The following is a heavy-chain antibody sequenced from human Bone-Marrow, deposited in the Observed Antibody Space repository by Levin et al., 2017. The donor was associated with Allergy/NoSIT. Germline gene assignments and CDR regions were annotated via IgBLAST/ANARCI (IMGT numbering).Heavy chain of an antibody. J-gene: IGHJ6*02. V-gene: IGHV3-30*18. CDR1: GFTFSSYG. Sequence: PGGSLRLSCAASGFTFSSYGMHWVRQAPGKGLEWVAVISYDGSNKYYADSVKGRFTISRDNSKNTLYLQMNSLRAEDTAVYYCAKENDPTSSSWAPYYYYGMDVWGQGTTVTVSS. D-gene: IGHD6-13*01. CDR2: ISYDGSNK. CDR3: AKENDPTSSSWAPYYYYGMDV.